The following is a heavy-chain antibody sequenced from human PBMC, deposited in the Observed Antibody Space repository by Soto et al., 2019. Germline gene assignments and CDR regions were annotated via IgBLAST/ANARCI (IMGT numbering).Heavy chain of an antibody. V-gene: IGHV1-69*02. CDR3: ARVNSSGSYYNCAGMDV. D-gene: IGHD3-10*01. J-gene: IGHJ6*02. CDR2: IIPILGIA. CDR1: GGTFSSYT. Sequence: QVQLVQSGAEVKKPGSSVKVSCKASGGTFSSYTISWVRQAPGQGLEWMGRIIPILGIANYAQKFQGRVTITADKSTSTAYMELSSLRSEDTAVYYCARVNSSGSYYNCAGMDVWGQGTTVTVSS.